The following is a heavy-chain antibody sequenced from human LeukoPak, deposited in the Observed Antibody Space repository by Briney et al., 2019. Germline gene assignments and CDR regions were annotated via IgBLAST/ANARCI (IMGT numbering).Heavy chain of an antibody. CDR3: AGLVGRYSSGLYYYYFDY. J-gene: IGHJ4*02. CDR2: MYLSGTT. CDR1: GDSINSLDL. D-gene: IGHD3-22*01. Sequence: SETQSLTCTVSGDSINSLDLWSWVRQPPGKGLEWIGEMYLSGTTHSNPSVKSRVTISIDKSKNQFFLNLSSVTAADTAVYYCAGLVGRYSSGLYYYYFDYWGQGTLVTVSS. V-gene: IGHV4-4*02.